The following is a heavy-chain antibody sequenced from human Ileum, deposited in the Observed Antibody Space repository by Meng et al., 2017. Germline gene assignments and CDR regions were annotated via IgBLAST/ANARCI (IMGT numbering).Heavy chain of an antibody. CDR3: ARRAHYGDPPR. D-gene: IGHD4-17*01. V-gene: IGHV4-39*01. J-gene: IGHJ4*02. CDR2: IYYGGST. Sequence: QLRLQEPGPGLVKPSETLFLTCSVSSGSFTNNNYYWVWIRRPPGKGLEWIGSIYYGGSTYYNPSLKSRVTISVDTSTNQFSLKLISVTAADTAVYYCARRAHYGDPPRWGQGTLVTVSS. CDR1: SGSFTNNNYY.